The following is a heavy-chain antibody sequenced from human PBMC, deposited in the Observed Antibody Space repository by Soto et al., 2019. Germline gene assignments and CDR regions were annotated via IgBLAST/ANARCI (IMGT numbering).Heavy chain of an antibody. CDR2: FDPEDGET. D-gene: IGHD3-22*01. J-gene: IGHJ3*02. Sequence: GASVKVSCKVSGYTLTELSMHWVRQAPGKGLEWMGGFDPEDGETIYAQKFQGRVTMTEATSTDTAYMELSSLRSEDTAVYYCATDVTMIVAAHDAFDIWGQGTMVTVSS. V-gene: IGHV1-24*01. CDR3: ATDVTMIVAAHDAFDI. CDR1: GYTLTELS.